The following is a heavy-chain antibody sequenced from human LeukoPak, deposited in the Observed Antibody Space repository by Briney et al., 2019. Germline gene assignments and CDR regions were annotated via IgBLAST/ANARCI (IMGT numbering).Heavy chain of an antibody. V-gene: IGHV1-69*05. CDR3: AGGSQNIVGATWRKGSFDY. CDR1: GGTFSSYA. Sequence: VASVKVSCKASGGTFSSYAISWVRQAPGQGLEWMGGIIPIFGTANYAQKFQGRVTITTDESTSTAYMELSSLRSEDTAVYYCAGGSQNIVGATWRKGSFDYWGQGTLVTVSS. CDR2: IIPIFGTA. D-gene: IGHD1-26*01. J-gene: IGHJ4*02.